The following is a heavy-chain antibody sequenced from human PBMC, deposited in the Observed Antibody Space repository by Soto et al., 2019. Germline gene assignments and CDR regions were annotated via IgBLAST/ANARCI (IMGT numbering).Heavy chain of an antibody. V-gene: IGHV1-2*02. CDR2: INLNSGST. Sequence: SVKVSCKASGYSFTGYFTQWVRQAPGQGLEWMGWINLNSGSTNYAQKFQGRVTMTRDTSISTAYMELSRLRSDDTAVYYCARGGDTAMVYHGMDVWGQGTTVTVSS. CDR3: ARGGDTAMVYHGMDV. CDR1: GYSFTGYF. D-gene: IGHD5-18*01. J-gene: IGHJ6*02.